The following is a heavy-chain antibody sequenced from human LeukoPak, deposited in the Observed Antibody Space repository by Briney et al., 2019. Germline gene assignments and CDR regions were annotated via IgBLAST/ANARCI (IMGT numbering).Heavy chain of an antibody. CDR1: GFTFSSYS. J-gene: IGHJ3*02. CDR2: ISSSSGYI. V-gene: IGHV3-21*01. D-gene: IGHD3-10*01. CDR3: ARDQRGFGELFDAFDI. Sequence: GESLRLSCAASGFTFSSYSMNWVRQAPGKGLEWVSSISSSSGYIYYADSVKGRFTISRDNAKNSLYLQMNSLRAEDTAVYYCARDQRGFGELFDAFDIWGQGTMVTVSS.